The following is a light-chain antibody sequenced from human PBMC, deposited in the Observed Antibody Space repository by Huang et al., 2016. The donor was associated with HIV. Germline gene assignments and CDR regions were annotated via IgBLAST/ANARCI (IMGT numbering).Light chain of an antibody. CDR3: QQYYSPPYT. Sequence: DIEMTQSPDSLTVSLGARAIINCKSSQAVLKNSNKKNYLAWYQRRPGQPPKLLIYWASSRESGVPDRFSGSGSGADFNLTISSLQPEDLAVYYCQQYYSPPYTFGQGTRLGI. CDR1: QAVLKNSNKKNY. CDR2: WAS. J-gene: IGKJ2*01. V-gene: IGKV4-1*01.